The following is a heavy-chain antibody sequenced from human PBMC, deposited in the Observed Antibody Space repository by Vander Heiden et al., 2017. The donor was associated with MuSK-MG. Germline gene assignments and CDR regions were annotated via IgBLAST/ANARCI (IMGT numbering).Heavy chain of an antibody. D-gene: IGHD6-13*01. CDR2: IYYSGST. V-gene: IGHV4-39*01. Sequence: QLQLQESGPGLVKPSETLSLTCTVSGGPISSSRYYWGWIRQPPGKGLEWIGSIYYSGSTYYNPSLKSRVTISVDTSKNQFSLKLSSVTAADTAVYYCARHVRRQQLAQDYWGQGTLVTVSS. J-gene: IGHJ4*02. CDR1: GGPISSSRYY. CDR3: ARHVRRQQLAQDY.